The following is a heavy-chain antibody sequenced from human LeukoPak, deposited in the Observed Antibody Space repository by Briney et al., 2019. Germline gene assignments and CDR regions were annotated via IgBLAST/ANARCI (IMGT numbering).Heavy chain of an antibody. D-gene: IGHD6-13*01. CDR3: ARXXYSSSWDHYYFDY. V-gene: IGHV1-2*06. J-gene: IGHJ4*02. CDR2: INPNSGGT. Sequence: ASVKVSCKASGYTFTGYYMHWVRQAPGQGLEWMGRINPNSGGTNYAXXFXGXVTMTRDTSITTADLEVSSLRSDDTAVYYCARXXYSSSWDHYYFDYWGQGTLVTVSS. CDR1: GYTFTGYY.